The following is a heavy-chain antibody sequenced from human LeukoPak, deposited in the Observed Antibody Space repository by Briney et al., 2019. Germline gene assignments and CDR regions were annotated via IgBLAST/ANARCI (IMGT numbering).Heavy chain of an antibody. D-gene: IGHD6-13*01. CDR2: INAYNGKT. J-gene: IGHJ4*02. CDR3: ARGPRAAADDY. CDR1: GYTFINFA. V-gene: IGHV1-3*01. Sequence: ASVKVSCKASGYTFINFAINWGRQAPGQRPEWMGWINAYNGKTKYSQKFQDRVTITMDTSASTAYLELTSLTSEDTAVYYCARGPRAAADDYWGQGSLVTVSS.